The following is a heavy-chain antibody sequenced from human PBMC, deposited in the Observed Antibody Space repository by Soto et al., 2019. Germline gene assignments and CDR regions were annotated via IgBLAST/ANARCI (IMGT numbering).Heavy chain of an antibody. D-gene: IGHD3-9*01. CDR1: GVTFINYA. V-gene: IGHV3-23*01. J-gene: IGHJ2*01. Sequence: EVQLLESGGDSVQPGGSVRLSCAGSGVTFINYAMNWVRQAPGKGLEWVSTISGGGDATFFADSVRGRFTFSRDNSKSTVTLQMSSLRVEDTALWYWARYFVGSTSRREYWYFDLWGRGTLFTGSS. CDR3: ARYFVGSTSRREYWYFDL. CDR2: ISGGGDAT.